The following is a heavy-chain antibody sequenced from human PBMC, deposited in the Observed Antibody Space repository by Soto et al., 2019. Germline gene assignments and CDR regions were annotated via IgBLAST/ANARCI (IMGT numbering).Heavy chain of an antibody. D-gene: IGHD3-9*01. J-gene: IGHJ6*03. V-gene: IGHV1-18*01. CDR2: ISAYNGNT. CDR1: GYTFTSYG. CDR3: ARDLTDYDILTGEYYMDV. Sequence: ASVKVYCKASGYTFTSYGISWVRQEKEQGLEWMGWISAYNGNTNYAQKLQGRVTMTTDTSTSTAYMELRSLRSDDTAVYYCARDLTDYDILTGEYYMDVWGKGTTVTVS.